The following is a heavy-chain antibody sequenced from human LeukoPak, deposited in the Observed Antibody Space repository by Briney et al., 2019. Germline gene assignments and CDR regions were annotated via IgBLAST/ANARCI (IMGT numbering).Heavy chain of an antibody. Sequence: PGGSLRLSCAASGFTFSSYGMSWVRQAPGKGLEWVSAISGSGGSTYYADSVKGRFTISRDNSKNTLYLQMNSLRDEDTAVYYCAKDVSAGSGSYGMIDYWGQGTLVTVSS. CDR3: AKDVSAGSGSYGMIDY. CDR2: ISGSGGST. V-gene: IGHV3-23*01. CDR1: GFTFSSYG. J-gene: IGHJ4*02. D-gene: IGHD3-10*01.